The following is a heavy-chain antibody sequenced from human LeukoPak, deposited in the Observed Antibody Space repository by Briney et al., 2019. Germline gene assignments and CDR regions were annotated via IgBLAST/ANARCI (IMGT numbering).Heavy chain of an antibody. CDR3: ARDPQDYYDSGGYWDDY. J-gene: IGHJ4*02. D-gene: IGHD3-22*01. V-gene: IGHV1-69*06. CDR2: IIPIFGTA. Sequence: SVKVSCKASGGTFSSYAISWVRQAPGQGLEWMGGIIPIFGTANYAQKFQGRVTITADKSTSTAYMELSSLRSEDTAVYYCARDPQDYYDSGGYWDDYWGQGTLVTVSS. CDR1: GGTFSSYA.